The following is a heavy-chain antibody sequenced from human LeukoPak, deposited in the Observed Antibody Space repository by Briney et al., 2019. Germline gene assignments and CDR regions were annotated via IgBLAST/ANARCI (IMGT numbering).Heavy chain of an antibody. CDR1: GGSISSSSYY. V-gene: IGHV4-39*07. D-gene: IGHD6-13*01. CDR2: IYFSGGT. J-gene: IGHJ4*02. CDR3: ARVTGYRIEDYFDY. Sequence: SETLSLTCTVSGGSISSSSYYWDWIRQPPGKGLEWIGNIYFSGGTSYNPSLKSRVTISVDTSKNQFSLKLRSVTAADTAVYYCARVTGYRIEDYFDYWGQGTLVTVSS.